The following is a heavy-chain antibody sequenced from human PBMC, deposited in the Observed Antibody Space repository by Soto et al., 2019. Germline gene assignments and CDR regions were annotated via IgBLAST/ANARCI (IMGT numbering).Heavy chain of an antibody. J-gene: IGHJ2*01. CDR2: IYTGGNT. Sequence: EVQLVESGGGLVQPGQSLRLSCAASGFTVSTSYMGWVRQAPGKGLEWVSSIYTGGNTYYTESVRGRFTISTDNFRDTLYLQMNSLRVEDTAMYYCARHVGSYWYFDLWGRGTLVTVSS. V-gene: IGHV3-66*04. D-gene: IGHD1-26*01. CDR3: ARHVGSYWYFDL. CDR1: GFTVSTSY.